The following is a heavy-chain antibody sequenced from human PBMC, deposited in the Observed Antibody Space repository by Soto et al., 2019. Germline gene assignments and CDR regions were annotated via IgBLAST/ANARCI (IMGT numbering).Heavy chain of an antibody. Sequence: PGESLKISCKGSGYSFTSYWIGWVRQMPGKGLEWMGIIYPGDSDTRYSPSFQGQVTISADKSISTAYLQWSSLKASDTAMYYCARREYYYDSSGYSLLYWFDPWGQGTLVTVSS. D-gene: IGHD3-22*01. CDR1: GYSFTSYW. CDR2: IYPGDSDT. V-gene: IGHV5-51*01. CDR3: ARREYYYDSSGYSLLYWFDP. J-gene: IGHJ5*02.